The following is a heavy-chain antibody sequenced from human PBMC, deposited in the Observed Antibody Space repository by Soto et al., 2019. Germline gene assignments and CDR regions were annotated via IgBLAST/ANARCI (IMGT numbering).Heavy chain of an antibody. CDR1: GFTFSDYA. CDR3: AKGGRQWLVTSDFNY. Sequence: GGSLRLSCAASGFTFSDYAMHWVRQAPGKGLEWVAVVSYDGRNTHYADSVKGRFTISRDSSKNTVSLEMTSLRAEDTAVYYCAKGGRQWLVTSDFNYWGQGALVTVSS. CDR2: VSYDGRNT. D-gene: IGHD6-19*01. J-gene: IGHJ4*02. V-gene: IGHV3-30*18.